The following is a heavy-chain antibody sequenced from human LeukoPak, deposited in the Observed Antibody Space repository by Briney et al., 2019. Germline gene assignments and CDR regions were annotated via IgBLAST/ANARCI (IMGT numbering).Heavy chain of an antibody. Sequence: SVKVSCKASGGTFSSYAISWVRQAPGQGLDWMGGIIPIFGTANYAQKFQGRVTITADESTSTAYMELRSLRSDDTAVYYCARLYGDYPDYWGQGTLVTVSS. CDR2: IIPIFGTA. V-gene: IGHV1-69*13. CDR3: ARLYGDYPDY. CDR1: GGTFSSYA. J-gene: IGHJ4*02. D-gene: IGHD4-17*01.